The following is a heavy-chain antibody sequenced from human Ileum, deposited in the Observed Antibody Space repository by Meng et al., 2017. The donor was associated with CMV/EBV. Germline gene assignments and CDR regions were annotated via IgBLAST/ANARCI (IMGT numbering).Heavy chain of an antibody. Sequence: GESLKISCAASGFTFSSYAMSWVRQAPGKGLEWVSAISGSGGSTYYADSVKGRFTISRDNSKNTLYLQMNSLRADDTAVYYCAKEETGIDYWGQGTLVTVSS. CDR2: ISGSGGST. CDR3: AKEETGIDY. V-gene: IGHV3-23*01. CDR1: GFTFSSYA. D-gene: IGHD6-13*01. J-gene: IGHJ4*02.